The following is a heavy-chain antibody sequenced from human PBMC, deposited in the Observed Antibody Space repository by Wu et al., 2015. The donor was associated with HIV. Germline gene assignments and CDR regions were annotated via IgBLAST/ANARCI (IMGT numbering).Heavy chain of an antibody. CDR3: AREGLRLRYDGNFDY. D-gene: IGHD5-12*01. V-gene: IGHV1-18*01. Sequence: QVQLIQSGPEVKKTGASVKVSCKASGYNFSGYGIAWVRQAPGQRLEWMGWISGYNGNTGYVPKFKGRITMTTDTSSSTVPMELRSLTSDDTAVYYCAREGLRLRYDGNFDYWGQGTLVTVSS. CDR1: GYNFSGYG. CDR2: ISGYNGNT. J-gene: IGHJ4*02.